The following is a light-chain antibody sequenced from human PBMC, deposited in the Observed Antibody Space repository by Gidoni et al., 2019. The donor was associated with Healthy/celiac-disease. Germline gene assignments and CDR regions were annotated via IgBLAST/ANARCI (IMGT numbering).Light chain of an antibody. J-gene: IGKJ4*01. V-gene: IGKV3-15*01. CDR1: QRVSSN. CDR3: QQYNNWPLT. CDR2: GAS. Sequence: EILITQSPATLSVSPGESATLSCRASQRVSSNLPWYQQKPGQAPRLLIYGASTRATGIPARFSGSGSGTEFTLTISSLQSEDFAVYYCQQYNNWPLTFXGXTKVEIK.